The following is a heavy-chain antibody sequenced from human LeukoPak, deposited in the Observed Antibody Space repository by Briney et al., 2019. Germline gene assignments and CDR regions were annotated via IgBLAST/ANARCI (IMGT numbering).Heavy chain of an antibody. CDR2: IRNKADTYTT. J-gene: IGHJ4*02. CDR1: GFTFSDHY. D-gene: IGHD3-3*01. V-gene: IGHV3-72*01. Sequence: PGGSLRLSCAASGFTFSDHYMDWVRQAPGKGLEWVGRIRNKADTYTTEYAASVKGRFTISRDDSKNSLYPQMNSLKTEDTAVYYCAREVWSGYYTLYYCDYWGQGTLVTVSS. CDR3: AREVWSGYYTLYYCDY.